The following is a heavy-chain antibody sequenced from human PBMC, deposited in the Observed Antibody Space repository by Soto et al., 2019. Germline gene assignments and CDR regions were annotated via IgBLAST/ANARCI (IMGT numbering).Heavy chain of an antibody. D-gene: IGHD3-3*01. V-gene: IGHV3-23*01. CDR2: ISGSGGST. J-gene: IGHJ6*02. Sequence: GGSLRLSCAASGFTFSSYAMSWVRQAPGKGLEWVSAISGSGGSTYYADSVKGRFTISRDNSKNTLYLQMNSLRAEDTAVYYCAKRGGFWSGYYYYYGMDVWGQGTTVTVSS. CDR1: GFTFSSYA. CDR3: AKRGGFWSGYYYYYGMDV.